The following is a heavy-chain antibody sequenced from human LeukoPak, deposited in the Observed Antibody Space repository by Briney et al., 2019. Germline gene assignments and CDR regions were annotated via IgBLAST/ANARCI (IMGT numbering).Heavy chain of an antibody. CDR3: ARVIRRSSYGYQGAIDY. Sequence: PSETLSFTSTVAGGSSSSCYWSWLRQPPGKGLGWIVNFYYSGSTNYNPSLKSRVTISADTSKNPFSLKPSSVTAADTAVYYCARVIRRSSYGYQGAIDYCGQGRLVTAPS. D-gene: IGHD5-18*01. J-gene: IGHJ4*02. V-gene: IGHV4-59*01. CDR1: GGSSSSCY. CDR2: FYYSGST.